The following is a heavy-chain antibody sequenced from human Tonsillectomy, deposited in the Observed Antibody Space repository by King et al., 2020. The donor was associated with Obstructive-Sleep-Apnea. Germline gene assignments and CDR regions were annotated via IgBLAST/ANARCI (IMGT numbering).Heavy chain of an antibody. J-gene: IGHJ4*02. Sequence: VQLQQWGAGLLKPSETLSLTCAVYGGSFSGYYWSWIRQPPGKGLEWIGEINHSVSTNYNPSLKSRSTISVDTHKNQFSLKLSSVTAADTAVYYCARGYDSSGYYLHYWGQRTLVTVSS. CDR1: GGSFSGYY. CDR2: INHSVST. CDR3: ARGYDSSGYYLHY. D-gene: IGHD3-22*01. V-gene: IGHV4-34*01.